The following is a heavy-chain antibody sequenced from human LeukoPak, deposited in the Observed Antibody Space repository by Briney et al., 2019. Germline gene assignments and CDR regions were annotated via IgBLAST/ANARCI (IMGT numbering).Heavy chain of an antibody. CDR3: ARVYDFWSGSNYYMDV. Sequence: GGSLRLSCAASGFTFSSYWMSWVRQAPGKGLEWVANIKQDGSEKYYVDSVKSRFTISRDNAKNSLYLQMNSLRAEDTAVYYCARVYDFWSGSNYYMDVWGKGTTVTVSS. CDR1: GFTFSSYW. J-gene: IGHJ6*03. CDR2: IKQDGSEK. V-gene: IGHV3-7*01. D-gene: IGHD3-3*01.